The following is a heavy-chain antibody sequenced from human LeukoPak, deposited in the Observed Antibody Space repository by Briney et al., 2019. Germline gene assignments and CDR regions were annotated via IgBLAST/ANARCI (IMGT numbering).Heavy chain of an antibody. CDR3: AKNPLYSSGWYAGDY. J-gene: IGHJ4*02. CDR2: ISSSGSTI. V-gene: IGHV3-11*01. CDR1: GFTFSDYY. D-gene: IGHD6-19*01. Sequence: GGSLRLSCAASGFTFSDYYMSWIRQAPGKGLEWVSYISSSGSTIYYADSVRGRFTISRDNAKNSLYLQMNSLRAEDTAVYYCAKNPLYSSGWYAGDYWGQGTLVTVSS.